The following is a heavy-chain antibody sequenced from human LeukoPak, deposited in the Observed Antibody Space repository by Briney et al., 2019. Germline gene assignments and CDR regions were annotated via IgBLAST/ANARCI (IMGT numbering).Heavy chain of an antibody. Sequence: SETLSLTCTVSGGSISSHYWSWIRQPPGKGLEWIGYIYYSGSTNYNPSLKSRVTISVDTSKNQFSLKLSSVTAADTAVYYCARLAAAGDHYYYMDVWGRGTTVTVSS. CDR2: IYYSGST. CDR3: ARLAAAGDHYYYMDV. CDR1: GGSISSHY. J-gene: IGHJ6*03. V-gene: IGHV4-59*11. D-gene: IGHD6-13*01.